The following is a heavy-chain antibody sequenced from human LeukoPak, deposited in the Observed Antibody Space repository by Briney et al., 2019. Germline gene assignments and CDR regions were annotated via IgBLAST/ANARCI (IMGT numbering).Heavy chain of an antibody. Sequence: ASVKVSCKASGYTFTGYYMHWVRQAPGQGLEWMGWINPNSGGTNYAQKSQGRVTMTRDTSISTAYMELSRLRSDDTAVYYCARVGYSSSSNYYGMDVWGQGTTVTVSS. D-gene: IGHD6-6*01. V-gene: IGHV1-2*02. CDR2: INPNSGGT. J-gene: IGHJ6*02. CDR3: ARVGYSSSSNYYGMDV. CDR1: GYTFTGYY.